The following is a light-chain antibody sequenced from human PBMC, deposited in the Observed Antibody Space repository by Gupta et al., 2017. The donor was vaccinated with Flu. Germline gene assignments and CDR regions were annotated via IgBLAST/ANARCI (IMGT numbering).Light chain of an antibody. CDR3: LLANSGDNV. CDR2: DTT. J-gene: IGLJ1*01. CDR1: TGTVASGHF. Sequence: AAVTPEPSLTVSPRGTVTPTCCSSTGTVASGHFSYWCQQKRAQAPTTLIFDTTNNLPWTHARFGGSLLGSNAVLTLSGAQPEDEAEYYCLLANSGDNVFGGGTKVTVL. V-gene: IGLV7-46*01.